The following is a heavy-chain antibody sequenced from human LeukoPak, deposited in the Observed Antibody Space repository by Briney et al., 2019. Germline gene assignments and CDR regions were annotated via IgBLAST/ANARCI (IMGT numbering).Heavy chain of an antibody. Sequence: PSGTLSLTCTVSGGSISNHYWSWIRQPPGKGLEWIGYIYYNGSTKYNPSLTSRVTISVDTDKNQFSRKLSSVTAADTAVYFCARAQRTGYYYYYMDVWGKGTTVTVSS. D-gene: IGHD1-1*01. V-gene: IGHV4-59*11. CDR1: GGSISNHY. CDR2: IYYNGST. CDR3: ARAQRTGYYYYYMDV. J-gene: IGHJ6*03.